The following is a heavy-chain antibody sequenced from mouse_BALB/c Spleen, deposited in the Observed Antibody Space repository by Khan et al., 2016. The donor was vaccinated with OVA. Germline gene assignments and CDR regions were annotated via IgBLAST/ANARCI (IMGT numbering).Heavy chain of an antibody. J-gene: IGHJ3*01. D-gene: IGHD4-1*01. Sequence: EVELVESGGDLVKPGGSLKLSCAASGFIFSSYSMSWVRQTPDKRLEWVATISGGGDYTYYPDSVKGRFTISRDDAKNTLYLQMSSLKSEDTAMYYCASHLTGSFAYWGQGTLVTVSA. V-gene: IGHV5-6*01. CDR2: ISGGGDYT. CDR3: ASHLTGSFAY. CDR1: GFIFSSYS.